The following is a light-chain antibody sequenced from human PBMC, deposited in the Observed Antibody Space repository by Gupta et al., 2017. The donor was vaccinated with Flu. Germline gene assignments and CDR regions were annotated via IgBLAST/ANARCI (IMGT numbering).Light chain of an antibody. V-gene: IGKV1-39*01. CDR1: QSISSY. Sequence: SSLSASVGDRVIITCRASQSISSYLHWYKQKPGKAPKLLIYAASSLQSGVPSRFSGSGYGTDFTLTISSRQPEDFAPYFCLLTDSSSPTTFRGGAMVGIQ. CDR3: LLTDSSSPTT. CDR2: AAS. J-gene: IGKJ4*01.